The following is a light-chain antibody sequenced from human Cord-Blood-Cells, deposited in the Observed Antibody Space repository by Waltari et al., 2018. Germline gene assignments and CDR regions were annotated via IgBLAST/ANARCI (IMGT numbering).Light chain of an antibody. J-gene: IGKJ2*01. CDR3: QQYGSSPYT. Sequence: EIVLTQSPDTLSLSPGERATLSCRASQSVSSSYLAWYQQKPGHAPRLLIYGASSRATGIPDRFSGSGSGTDFTLTISRLEPEDFAVYYCQQYGSSPYTFGQGTKLEIK. V-gene: IGKV3-20*01. CDR2: GAS. CDR1: QSVSSSY.